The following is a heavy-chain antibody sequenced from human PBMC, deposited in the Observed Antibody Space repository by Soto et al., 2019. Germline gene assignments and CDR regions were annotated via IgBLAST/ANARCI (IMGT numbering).Heavy chain of an antibody. CDR3: ARAELIVAGQAFDS. J-gene: IGHJ4*02. CDR1: GYRLSDYN. V-gene: IGHV1-46*01. CDR2: VNPSDGRA. Sequence: QVDLVQSGAEVKKPGASVKMSCKSSGYRLSDYNIHWVREAPGQWLEWMGIVNPSDGRANYARKFQGRVTMTWDTSTTTLYMEVNSLRSDDTAIYYCARAELIVAGQAFDSWGQGTLVTVSS. D-gene: IGHD5-12*01.